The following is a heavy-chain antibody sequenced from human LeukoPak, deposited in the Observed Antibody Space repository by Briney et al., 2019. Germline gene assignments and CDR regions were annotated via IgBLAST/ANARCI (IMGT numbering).Heavy chain of an antibody. D-gene: IGHD3-22*01. J-gene: IGHJ4*02. V-gene: IGHV3-30*18. CDR2: ISYDGSNK. CDR1: GFTFSSYG. Sequence: GGSLRLSCEASGFTFSSYGMHWVRQAPGKGLEWVAVISYDGSNKYYADSVKGRFTISRDNSKNTLYLQMNSLRAEDTAVYYCAKVPVSYDSSGAQGYFDYWGQGTLVTVSS. CDR3: AKVPVSYDSSGAQGYFDY.